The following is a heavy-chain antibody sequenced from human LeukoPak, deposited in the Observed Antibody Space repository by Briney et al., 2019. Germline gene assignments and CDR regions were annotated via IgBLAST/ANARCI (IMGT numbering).Heavy chain of an antibody. CDR1: GFTFSIYG. J-gene: IGHJ4*02. CDR3: ARDMMGATLYFDS. CDR2: ISGSGGRT. D-gene: IGHD1-26*01. Sequence: GGSLRLSCAASGFTFSIYGMSWVRQAPGKGLEWVSAISGSGGRTYNADSMEGRFTISRDNSKNTLYLQMNSLRVEDTAVYYCARDMMGATLYFDSWGQGTLVTVSS. V-gene: IGHV3-23*01.